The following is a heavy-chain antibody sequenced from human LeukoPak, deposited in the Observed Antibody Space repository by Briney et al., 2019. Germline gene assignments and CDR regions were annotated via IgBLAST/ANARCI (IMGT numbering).Heavy chain of an antibody. CDR2: INPSGGST. D-gene: IGHD3-10*01. CDR3: AREYYYGSVSYYNVGYYYYGMDV. J-gene: IGHJ6*04. V-gene: IGHV1-46*01. Sequence: GASVKVSCKASGYTFTSYYMHWVRQAPGQGLEWMGIINPSGGSTSYAQKFQGRVTMTRDTSTSTVYMELSSLRSEDTAVYYCAREYYYGSVSYYNVGYYYYGMDVWGKGTTVTVSS. CDR1: GYTFTSYY.